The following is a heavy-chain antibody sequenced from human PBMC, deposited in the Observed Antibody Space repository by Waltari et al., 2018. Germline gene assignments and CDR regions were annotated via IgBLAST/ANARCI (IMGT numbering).Heavy chain of an antibody. Sequence: EVQLVQSGAEVKKPGATVKISCKVSGYTFTDYYMHWVQQAPGKGLEWMVLVDPEDGETIYAEKFQGRVTITADTSTDTAYMELSSLRSEDTAVYYCAREARERRTNYYDSSGYYEYWGQGTLVTVSS. CDR3: AREARERRTNYYDSSGYYEY. J-gene: IGHJ4*02. D-gene: IGHD3-22*01. V-gene: IGHV1-69-2*01. CDR2: VDPEDGET. CDR1: GYTFTDYY.